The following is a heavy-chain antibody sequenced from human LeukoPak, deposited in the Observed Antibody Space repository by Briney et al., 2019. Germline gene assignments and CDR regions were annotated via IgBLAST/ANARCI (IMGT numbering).Heavy chain of an antibody. J-gene: IGHJ3*02. CDR1: GFTFTSSA. Sequence: SVKVSCKASGFTFTSSAVQWVRQARGQRLEWIGWIVVGSGNTNYAQKFQERVTITRDMSTSTAYMELSSLRSEDTAVYYCAADHRVVIDAFDIWGQGTMVTVSS. V-gene: IGHV1-58*01. CDR2: IVVGSGNT. CDR3: AADHRVVIDAFDI. D-gene: IGHD3-22*01.